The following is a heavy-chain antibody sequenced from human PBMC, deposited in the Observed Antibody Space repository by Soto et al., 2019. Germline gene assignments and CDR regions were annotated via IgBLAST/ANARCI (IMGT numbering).Heavy chain of an antibody. CDR2: LSFDGSNN. Sequence: QVQLVESGGGVFRLGGSLRPPVEASGFTFRTFALHWVPRAPARGLEWVAVLSFDGSNNYYEDSVKGRFTISRDNSKNTLYLQMNSLRAEDTAVYYCARDLCGNHDYWGQGTLVTVSS. CDR1: GFTFRTFA. CDR3: ARDLCGNHDY. V-gene: IGHV3-30-3*01. D-gene: IGHD2-15*01. J-gene: IGHJ4*02.